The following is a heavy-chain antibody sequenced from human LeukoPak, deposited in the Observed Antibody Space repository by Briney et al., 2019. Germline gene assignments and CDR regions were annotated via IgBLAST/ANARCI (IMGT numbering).Heavy chain of an antibody. CDR1: VFTLCIYW. D-gene: IGHD2-15*01. J-gene: IGHJ4*02. CDR2: ICTDGRNV. V-gene: IGHV3-74*01. CDR3: ARGASSGYRIDY. Sequence: GGSLRLSCAPSVFTLCIYWMHGGPEAPEGGVVSVSLICTDGRNVNYADSVKGRFTISRDNDKNTLYLKLNSLRAEDTAVYYCARGASSGYRIDYWGQGTLVTVSA.